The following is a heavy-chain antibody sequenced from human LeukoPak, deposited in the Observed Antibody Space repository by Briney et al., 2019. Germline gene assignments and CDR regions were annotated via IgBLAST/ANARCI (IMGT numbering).Heavy chain of an antibody. Sequence: GASVRLSCAASGFALSNAWMSWARHPPGKGLEWDGLIKSRTDDVTPDYPAPVKHIFSISRDPSKNTLYLQTNSLKTEDTAVYYCTTDANPPTVTPTYYYYGMDVWGQGTTVTVSS. D-gene: IGHD4-11*01. CDR1: GFALSNAW. J-gene: IGHJ6*02. V-gene: IGHV3-15*01. CDR3: TTDANPPTVTPTYYYYGMDV. CDR2: IKSRTDDVTP.